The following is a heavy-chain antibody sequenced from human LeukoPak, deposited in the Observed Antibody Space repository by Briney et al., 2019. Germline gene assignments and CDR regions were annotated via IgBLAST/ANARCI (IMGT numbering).Heavy chain of an antibody. J-gene: IGHJ4*02. CDR1: GFTFSSYA. CDR3: ARGSITMIVLDY. Sequence: GGSLRLSCAASGFTFSSYAMHWVRQAPGKGLEWVAVISYDGSNKYYADSVKGRLTISRDNSKNTLYLQMNSLRAEDTAVYYCARGSITMIVLDYWGQGTLVTVSS. CDR2: ISYDGSNK. V-gene: IGHV3-30-3*01. D-gene: IGHD3-22*01.